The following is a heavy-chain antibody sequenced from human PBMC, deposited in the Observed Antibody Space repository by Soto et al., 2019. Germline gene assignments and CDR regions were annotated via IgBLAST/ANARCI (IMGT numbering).Heavy chain of an antibody. CDR1: GFTFSSYG. CDR3: ARAHQRGDVVVVATYYYYGMDV. J-gene: IGHJ6*02. Sequence: QVQLVESGGGVVQPGRSLRLSCAASGFTFSSYGMHWVRQAPGKGLEWVAVIWYDGSNKYYADSVKGRFTISRDNSKNTLYLQMNSLRAEDTAVYYCARAHQRGDVVVVATYYYYGMDVWGQGTTVTVSS. D-gene: IGHD2-15*01. CDR2: IWYDGSNK. V-gene: IGHV3-33*01.